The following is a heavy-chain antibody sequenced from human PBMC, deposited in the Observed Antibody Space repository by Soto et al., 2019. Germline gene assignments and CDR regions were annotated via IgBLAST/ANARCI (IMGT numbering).Heavy chain of an antibody. CDR1: GGSFSGYF. CDR2: VNHNGRN. V-gene: IGHV4-34*01. D-gene: IGHD6-19*01. Sequence: PSETLSLTCDVYGGSFSGYFWNWIRQSPGKGLEWIGKVNHNGRNNYNPSLKSRVTISLDMSKKQIYLKLTSVTAADTAVYYCARGGSSDCQVAFDFWGQGKMVTVSS. J-gene: IGHJ3*01. CDR3: ARGGSSDCQVAFDF.